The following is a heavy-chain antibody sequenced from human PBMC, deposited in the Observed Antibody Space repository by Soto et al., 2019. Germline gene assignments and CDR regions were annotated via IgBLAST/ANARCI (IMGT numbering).Heavy chain of an antibody. CDR1: GFTFNSYA. Sequence: GGCLRLSCSASGFTFNSYALHWVRQAQGKGLEYVSAISSTGGSTYYADSVKGRFTISRDNSKNTLYLQMSSLRAEHTAVYYCVKIAVAARQGRCDCWGQGTRFTVSS. D-gene: IGHD6-6*01. V-gene: IGHV3-64D*06. CDR2: ISSTGGST. J-gene: IGHJ4*02. CDR3: VKIAVAARQGRCDC.